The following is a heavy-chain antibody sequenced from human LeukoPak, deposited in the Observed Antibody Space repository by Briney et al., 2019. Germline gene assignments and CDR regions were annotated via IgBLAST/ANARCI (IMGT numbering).Heavy chain of an antibody. CDR2: INPNSGGT. Sequence: ASVKVSCKASGYTFTGYYMHWVRQAPGRGLEWMGRINPNSGGTNYAQKFQGRVTMTRDTSISTAYMELSRLRSDDTAVYCCARSFTYSSSWYRYDAFDIWGQGTMVTVSS. D-gene: IGHD6-13*01. V-gene: IGHV1-2*06. J-gene: IGHJ3*02. CDR1: GYTFTGYY. CDR3: ARSFTYSSSWYRYDAFDI.